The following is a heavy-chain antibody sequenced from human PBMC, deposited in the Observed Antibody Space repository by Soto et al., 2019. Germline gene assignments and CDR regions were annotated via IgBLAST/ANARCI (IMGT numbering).Heavy chain of an antibody. J-gene: IGHJ5*02. CDR1: GLPFTNYD. D-gene: IGHD5-12*01. CDR2: MNPNSGDR. CDR3: ASDIGGGGDNLFDP. Sequence: QVQLVQSGAEVKKLGASVKVSCKASGLPFTNYDINWVRQAAGQGLGWMGWMNPNSGDRGYAQKFQGRLTMTRNTSISTAYMELRSLRSEDTAVYYCASDIGGGGDNLFDPWGQGTLVTVSS. V-gene: IGHV1-8*01.